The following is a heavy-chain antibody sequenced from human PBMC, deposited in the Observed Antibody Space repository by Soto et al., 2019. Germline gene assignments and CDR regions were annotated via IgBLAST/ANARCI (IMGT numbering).Heavy chain of an antibody. CDR1: GFTFSSYG. D-gene: IGHD6-19*01. CDR2: IWYDGSNK. CDR3: ARVAGIAVAATVWYFDL. V-gene: IGHV3-33*01. J-gene: IGHJ2*01. Sequence: QVQLVESGGGVVQPGRSLRLSCAASGFTFSSYGMHWVRQAPGKGLEWVAVIWYDGSNKYYADSVKGRLTISRDNSKNTLYLQMNSLRAEDTAVYYCARVAGIAVAATVWYFDLWGRGTLVTVSS.